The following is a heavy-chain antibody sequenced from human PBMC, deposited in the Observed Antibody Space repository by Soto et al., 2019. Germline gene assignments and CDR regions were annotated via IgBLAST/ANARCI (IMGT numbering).Heavy chain of an antibody. V-gene: IGHV4-59*01. J-gene: IGHJ4*02. CDR1: GGSISSYY. Sequence: SETLSLTCTVSGGSISSYYWSWIRQPPGKGLEWIGYIYYSGSTNYNPSLKSRVTISVDTSKNQFSLKLSSVTAADTAVYYCAGWIYYDSSGFFDYWGQGTLVTVSS. D-gene: IGHD3-22*01. CDR3: AGWIYYDSSGFFDY. CDR2: IYYSGST.